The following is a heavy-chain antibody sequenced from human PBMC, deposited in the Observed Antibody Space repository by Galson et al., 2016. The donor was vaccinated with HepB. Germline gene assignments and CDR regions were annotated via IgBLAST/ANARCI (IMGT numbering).Heavy chain of an antibody. J-gene: IGHJ4*02. CDR1: GGFIRRGWW. CDR2: IHHSGGN. V-gene: IGHV4-4*02. CDR3: ARNGDYALDY. D-gene: IGHD2-21*01. Sequence: ETLSLTCAVSGGFIRRGWWWSWVRQPPGKGLEWIGEIHHSGGNTLNPSLKSRVSISVAENQFSLKMRSVTAADTAVYYCARNGDYALDYWGQELLVSVSS.